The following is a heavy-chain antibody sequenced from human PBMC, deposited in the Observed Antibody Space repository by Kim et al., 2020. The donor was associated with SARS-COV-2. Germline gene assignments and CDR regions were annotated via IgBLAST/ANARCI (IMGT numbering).Heavy chain of an antibody. CDR3: ARENVDTAMFPPGFDP. Sequence: ASVKVSCKASGYTFTSYAMHWVRQAPGQRLEWMGWINADNGNTKYSQKFQGRVTITRDTSASTAYMELSSLRSEDTAVYYCARENVDTAMFPPGFDPWGQGTLVTVSS. CDR2: INADNGNT. CDR1: GYTFTSYA. J-gene: IGHJ5*02. D-gene: IGHD5-18*01. V-gene: IGHV1-3*01.